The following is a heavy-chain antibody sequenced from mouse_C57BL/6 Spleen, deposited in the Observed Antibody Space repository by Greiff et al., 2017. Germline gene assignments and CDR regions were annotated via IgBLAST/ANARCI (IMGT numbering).Heavy chain of an antibody. Sequence: QQPGQGLEWIGEIDPSDSYTNYNQKFKGKATLTVDTSSSTAYMQLSSLTSEDSAVYYCARRGITTVVAFDYWGQGTTLTVSS. V-gene: IGHV1-50*01. J-gene: IGHJ2*01. CDR3: ARRGITTVVAFDY. CDR2: IDPSDSYT. D-gene: IGHD1-1*01.